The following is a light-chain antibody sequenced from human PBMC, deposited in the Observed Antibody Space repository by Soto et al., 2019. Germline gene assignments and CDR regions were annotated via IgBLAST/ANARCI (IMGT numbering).Light chain of an antibody. CDR2: GAS. Sequence: TQSPATLSVSPGERATLSCRASQSVSSYLAWYQQKPGQAPRLLIYGASNRATGIPARFSGSGSGTDFTLTISSLEPEDSAVYYCLQRSNWLTFGGGTKVDIK. CDR3: LQRSNWLT. CDR1: QSVSSY. V-gene: IGKV3-11*01. J-gene: IGKJ4*01.